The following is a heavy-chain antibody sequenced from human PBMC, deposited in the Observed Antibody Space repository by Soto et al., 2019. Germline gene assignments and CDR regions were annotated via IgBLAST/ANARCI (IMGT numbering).Heavy chain of an antibody. V-gene: IGHV4-39*01. CDR2: IYYSGNT. D-gene: IGHD3-3*02. Sequence: PSETLSLTCTVSGGSISSSSYYWGWIRQPPGKGLEWIGSIYYSGNTYYNPSLKSRVTISVDTSKNQFSLKLSSVTAADTAVYYCARHSQVTNRVAFPFDPWGQGTLVTVSS. CDR3: ARHSQVTNRVAFPFDP. CDR1: GGSISSSSYY. J-gene: IGHJ5*02.